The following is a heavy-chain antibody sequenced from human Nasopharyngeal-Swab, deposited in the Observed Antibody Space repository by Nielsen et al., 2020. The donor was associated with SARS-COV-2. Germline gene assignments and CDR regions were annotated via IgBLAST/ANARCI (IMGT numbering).Heavy chain of an antibody. CDR1: GFTFSGSA. J-gene: IGHJ4*02. D-gene: IGHD2/OR15-2a*01. Sequence: GESLKISCAASGFTFSGSAMYWVRQASGKGLEWVGRMRSKANNYATAYAASVRGRFTISRDDSKNTAYLQMNSLRAEDTAIYYCAKLTVQKRPLSGPDYWGQGTLVTVSS. V-gene: IGHV3-73*01. CDR3: AKLTVQKRPLSGPDY. CDR2: MRSKANNYAT.